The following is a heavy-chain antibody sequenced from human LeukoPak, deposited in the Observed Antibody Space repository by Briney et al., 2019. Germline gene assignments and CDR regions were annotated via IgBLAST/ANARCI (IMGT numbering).Heavy chain of an antibody. CDR3: AREDCSSTSCYPHYYYMDV. J-gene: IGHJ6*03. V-gene: IGHV1-69*13. CDR1: GYTFTSYG. D-gene: IGHD2-2*01. Sequence: SVKVSCKASGYTFTSYGISWVRQAPGQGLEWMGGIIPIFGTANYAQKFQGRVTITADESTSTAYMELSSLRSEDTAVYYCAREDCSSTSCYPHYYYMDVWGKGTTVTVSS. CDR2: IIPIFGTA.